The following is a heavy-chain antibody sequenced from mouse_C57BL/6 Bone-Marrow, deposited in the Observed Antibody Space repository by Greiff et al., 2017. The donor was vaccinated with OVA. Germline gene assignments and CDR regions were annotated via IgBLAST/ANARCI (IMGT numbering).Heavy chain of an antibody. J-gene: IGHJ3*01. Sequence: VQLKESGAELVKPGASVKLSCKASGYTFTSYWMHWVKQRPGRGLEWIGRIDPNSGGTKYNEKFKSKATLTVDKPSSTAYMQLRSLTSEESAVYYCARGPSLLRRGDWFAYWGQGTLVTVSA. V-gene: IGHV1-72*01. CDR2: IDPNSGGT. CDR1: GYTFTSYW. D-gene: IGHD1-1*01. CDR3: ARGPSLLRRGDWFAY.